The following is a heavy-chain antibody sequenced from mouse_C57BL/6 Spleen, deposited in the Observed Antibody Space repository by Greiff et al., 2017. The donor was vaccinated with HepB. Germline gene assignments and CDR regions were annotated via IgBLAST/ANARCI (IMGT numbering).Heavy chain of an antibody. J-gene: IGHJ3*01. D-gene: IGHD2-2*01. V-gene: IGHV3-6*01. CDR1: GYSITSGYY. CDR3: ARCVYGYGGGFAY. CDR2: ISYDGSN. Sequence: EVKLQESGPGLVKPSQSLSLTCSVTGYSITSGYYWNWIRQFPGNKLEWMGYISYDGSNNYNPSLKNRISITRDTSKNQFFLKLNSVTTEDTDTYYCARCVYGYGGGFAYWGQGTLVTVSA.